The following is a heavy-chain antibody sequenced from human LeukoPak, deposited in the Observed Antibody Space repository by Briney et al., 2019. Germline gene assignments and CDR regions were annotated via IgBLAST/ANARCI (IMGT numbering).Heavy chain of an antibody. D-gene: IGHD6-6*01. CDR1: GGSISSYY. CDR2: IYYSGST. J-gene: IGHJ3*02. Sequence: SETLSLTCTVSGGSISSYYWSWIRQPPGKGLERIGYIYYSGSTNYNPSLKSRVTISVDTSKNQFSLKLSSVTAADTAVYYCARDSAQSIAATRGTFDIWGQGTMVTVSS. CDR3: ARDSAQSIAATRGTFDI. V-gene: IGHV4-59*01.